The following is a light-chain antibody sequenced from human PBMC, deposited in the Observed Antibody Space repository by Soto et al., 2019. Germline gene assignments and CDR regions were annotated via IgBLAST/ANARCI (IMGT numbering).Light chain of an antibody. J-gene: IGKJ4*01. CDR1: QSVSSDF. CDR3: QQYGGAPRALS. V-gene: IGKV3-20*01. Sequence: EIVLTQSPDTLSLSPGERAPLSCRASQSVSSDFLVWYQQKIGQAPRLLSYATSRRATGIPDRFSGIGSGTDFTLTISRLEPEDFAEYYCQQYGGAPRALSFGGVTRVQIK. CDR2: ATS.